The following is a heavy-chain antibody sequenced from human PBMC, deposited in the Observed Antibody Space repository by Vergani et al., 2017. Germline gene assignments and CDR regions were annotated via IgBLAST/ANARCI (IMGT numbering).Heavy chain of an antibody. D-gene: IGHD3-22*01. V-gene: IGHV1-46*03. CDR3: ARAYHDSREYYYGGAFDI. CDR2: INPSGGST. CDR1: GYTFTSYY. Sequence: QVQLVQSGAEVKKPGASVKVSCKASGYTFTSYYNHWVRQAPGQGLEWMGIINPSGGSTSYAQKFQGRVTMTRETSTSTVYMELSSLRSEDTAVYYCARAYHDSREYYYGGAFDIWGQGTMVTVSS. J-gene: IGHJ3*02.